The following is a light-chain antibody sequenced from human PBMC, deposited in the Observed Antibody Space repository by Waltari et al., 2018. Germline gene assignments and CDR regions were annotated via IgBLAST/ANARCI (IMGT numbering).Light chain of an antibody. Sequence: QSALTQPASVSGSPGQSITISCTGTSSDVGSYNLVSWYQQHPGKAPKLMIYEFSKRPSGVSNLFSGAKSGNTASLTISGLQAEDEADYYCCSYAGSSTYVVFGGGTKLTVL. CDR2: EFS. V-gene: IGLV2-23*02. J-gene: IGLJ2*01. CDR1: SSDVGSYNL. CDR3: CSYAGSSTYVV.